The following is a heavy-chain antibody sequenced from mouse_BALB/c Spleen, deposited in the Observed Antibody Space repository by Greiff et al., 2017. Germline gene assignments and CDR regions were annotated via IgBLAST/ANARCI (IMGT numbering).Heavy chain of an antibody. V-gene: IGHV5-6*01. CDR1: GFTFSSYG. CDR2: ISSGGSYT. J-gene: IGHJ4*01. CDR3: ASLYRYAMDY. Sequence: DVQLVESGGDLVKPGGSLKLSCAASGFTFSSYGMSWVRQTPDKRLEWVATISSGGSYTYYPDSVKGRFTISRDNAKNTLYLQMSSLKSEDTAMYYCASLYRYAMDYWGQGTSVTVSS. D-gene: IGHD2-14*01.